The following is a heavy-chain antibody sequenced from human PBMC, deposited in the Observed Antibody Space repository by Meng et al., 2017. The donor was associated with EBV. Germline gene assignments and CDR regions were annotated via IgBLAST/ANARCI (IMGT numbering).Heavy chain of an antibody. J-gene: IGHJ5*02. CDR3: ARPFPSWQSPRLDPFGA. V-gene: IGHV4-39*01. CDR1: GDSISSFYY. CDR2: VHYTGST. D-gene: IGHD6-19*01. Sequence: QLQLRESGPGQVKPSXTLSLTCTXPGDSISSFYYWVWIRQPPGRGLEWIGSVHYTGSTYYSPSLKSRVTVSVDTSKNQFSLRLTSVTAADTAVYYCARPFPSWQSPRLDPFGAWGQGTLVTVSS.